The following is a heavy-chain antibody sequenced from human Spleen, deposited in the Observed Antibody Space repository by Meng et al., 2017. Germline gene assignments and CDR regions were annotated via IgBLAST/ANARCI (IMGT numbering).Heavy chain of an antibody. J-gene: IGHJ4*02. D-gene: IGHD6-19*01. CDR3: GKRISGWYYMDY. CDR2: ITGGGGVT. Sequence: EVQLLESGGGLVQPGGCLRLSCAASGFTFNSFAMSWVRQTPGKGLEWVSAITGGGGVTYYADSVKGRFTISRDNSKNTLYLQMNSLRAEDTAVYYCGKRISGWYYMDYWGRGTLVTVSS. V-gene: IGHV3-23*01. CDR1: GFTFNSFA.